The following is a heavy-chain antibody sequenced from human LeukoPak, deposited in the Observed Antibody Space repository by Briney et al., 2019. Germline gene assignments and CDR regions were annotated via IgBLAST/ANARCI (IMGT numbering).Heavy chain of an antibody. Sequence: PGGSLRLSCAASGFTLSSYVMNWARQTPGKGLEWVANIKQDGIEIYYVDSVKGRFTISRDNAKNSLYMQMNSLRAEDTAVYYCARVGEFLRSPYYYMDVWGTGTTVTVSS. V-gene: IGHV3-7*01. CDR2: IKQDGIEI. J-gene: IGHJ6*03. CDR1: GFTLSSYV. D-gene: IGHD3-3*01. CDR3: ARVGEFLRSPYYYMDV.